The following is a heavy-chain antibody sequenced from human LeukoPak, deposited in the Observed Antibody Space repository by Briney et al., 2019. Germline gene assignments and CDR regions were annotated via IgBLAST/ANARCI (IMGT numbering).Heavy chain of an antibody. CDR2: ISSNSSYI. Sequence: PGGSLRLSCVASGFTFSSLAMNWVRQAPGKGLEWVSSISSNSSYIQYADSVKGRFTISRDNARNSLYLQIDNLRAKDTAVYYCASLPWLVRWIYYWGEGTLVTVSS. CDR1: GFTFSSLA. J-gene: IGHJ4*02. V-gene: IGHV3-21*01. CDR3: ASLPWLVRWIYY. D-gene: IGHD6-19*01.